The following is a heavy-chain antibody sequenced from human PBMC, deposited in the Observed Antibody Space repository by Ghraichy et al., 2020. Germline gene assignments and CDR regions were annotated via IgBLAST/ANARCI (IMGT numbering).Heavy chain of an antibody. CDR3: AKDLAPYVSGIRLPD. J-gene: IGHJ4*02. CDR2: ISGSGDTST. CDR1: GFTFRDFA. D-gene: IGHD3-10*01. V-gene: IGHV3-23*01. Sequence: GGSLRLSCAASGFTFRDFAMAWVRQAPGQGLEWVAAISGSGDTSTYYADPVKVRFSIYRDNSRNTVYLQMNRLRPDDSALYYCAKDLAPYVSGIRLPDWGQGTLVTVSS.